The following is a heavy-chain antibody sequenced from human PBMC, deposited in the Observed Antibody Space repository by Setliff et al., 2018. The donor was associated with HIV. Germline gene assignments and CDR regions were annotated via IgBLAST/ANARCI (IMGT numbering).Heavy chain of an antibody. V-gene: IGHV3-33*05. CDR2: TSYDGRNK. Sequence: PGGSLRLSCAASGFTFSGYWMSWVRQAPGEGLEWVAVTSYDGRNKHYADSVKGRFTISRDNAKNSLYLQMNSLRAEDTAVYYCARDFSNYYDSSGYTGDYWGQGTLVTVSS. J-gene: IGHJ4*02. CDR1: GFTFSGYW. D-gene: IGHD3-22*01. CDR3: ARDFSNYYDSSGYTGDY.